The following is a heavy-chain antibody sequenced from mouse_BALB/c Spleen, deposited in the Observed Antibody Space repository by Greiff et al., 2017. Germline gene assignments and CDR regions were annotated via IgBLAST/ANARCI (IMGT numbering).Heavy chain of an antibody. D-gene: IGHD2-3*01. CDR2: ISSGGSYT. J-gene: IGHJ2*01. CDR1: GFTFSSYG. Sequence: EVKLVESGGGLVKPGGSLKLSCAASGFTFSSYGMSWVRQTPDKRLEWVATISSGGSYTYYPDSVKGRFTISRDNAKNTLYLQMSSLKSEDTAMYYCARQGDDGYYYFDDWGQGTTLTVSS. CDR3: ARQGDDGYYYFDD. V-gene: IGHV5-6*03.